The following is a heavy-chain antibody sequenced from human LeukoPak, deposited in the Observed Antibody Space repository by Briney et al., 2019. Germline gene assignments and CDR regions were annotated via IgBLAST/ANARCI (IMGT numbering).Heavy chain of an antibody. J-gene: IGHJ4*02. CDR2: ISDDGSST. CDR3: VKFDILTDLDY. CDR1: GFTFSTYW. D-gene: IGHD3-9*01. V-gene: IGHV3-74*01. Sequence: PGGSLRLSCAASGFTFSTYWMHWVRQTPGKGLEWVSRISDDGSSTNYADSVKGRFTISRDNAKNALYLQMNSLRAEDTAVYYCVKFDILTDLDYWGQGTLVTVSS.